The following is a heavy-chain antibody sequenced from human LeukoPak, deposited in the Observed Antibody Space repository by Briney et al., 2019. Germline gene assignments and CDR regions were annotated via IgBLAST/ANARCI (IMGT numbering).Heavy chain of an antibody. Sequence: SVKVSCKASGGTFSSYAISWVRQAPGQGPEWMGGIIPIFGTANYAQKFQGRVTITADESTSTAYMELSSLRSEDTAVYYCASGTRGRTETFDPWGQGALVTVSS. J-gene: IGHJ5*02. D-gene: IGHD3-10*01. CDR2: IIPIFGTA. CDR3: ASGTRGRTETFDP. V-gene: IGHV1-69*13. CDR1: GGTFSSYA.